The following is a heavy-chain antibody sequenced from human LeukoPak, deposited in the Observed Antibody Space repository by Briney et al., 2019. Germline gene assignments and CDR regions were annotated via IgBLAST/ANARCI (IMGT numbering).Heavy chain of an antibody. D-gene: IGHD3-3*01. Sequence: SDALSLTCGVYCGSFSGCYWSWIRQPPGKGLEWIGEINHSGSTNYNPSLKSRVTISVDKSKNQLSLKRSSVTAADTAVYYCAGGVQGWLLYRNYYNGMDVGGQGSTLTVSS. CDR1: CGSFSGCY. CDR2: INHSGST. CDR3: AGGVQGWLLYRNYYNGMDV. V-gene: IGHV4-34*01. J-gene: IGHJ6*02.